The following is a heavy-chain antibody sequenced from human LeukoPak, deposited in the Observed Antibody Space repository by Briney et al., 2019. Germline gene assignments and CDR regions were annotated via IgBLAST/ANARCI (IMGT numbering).Heavy chain of an antibody. D-gene: IGHD2-2*01. CDR2: IYTSGST. V-gene: IGHV4-61*02. J-gene: IGHJ6*02. CDR1: GGSISSGSYY. Sequence: PSETLSLTCTVSGGSISSGSYYWSWIRQPAGKGLEWIGRIYTSGSTNYNPSLKSRVTISVDTSKNQFSLKLSSVTAADTAVYYCARWTVDPPSKVVSYGMDVWGQGPTVTVSS. CDR3: ARWTVDPPSKVVSYGMDV.